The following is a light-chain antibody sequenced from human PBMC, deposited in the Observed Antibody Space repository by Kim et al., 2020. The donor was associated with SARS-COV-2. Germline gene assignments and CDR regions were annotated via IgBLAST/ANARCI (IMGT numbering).Light chain of an antibody. CDR1: FSKIGGNN. Sequence: GQRVSISCSGSFSKIGGNNVKWYQHIPGRAPRLLIHTNKQRPSGVPDRFAGSKSDTSASLAISGLQSDDEADYYCAAWDGRLNAYVFGTGTKVTVL. CDR2: TNK. CDR3: AAWDGRLNAYV. V-gene: IGLV1-44*01. J-gene: IGLJ1*01.